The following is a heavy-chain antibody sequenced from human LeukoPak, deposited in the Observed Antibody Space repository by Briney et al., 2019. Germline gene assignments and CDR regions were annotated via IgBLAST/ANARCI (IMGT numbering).Heavy chain of an antibody. CDR3: ARPDCSSTSCQYSTPHDAFDI. D-gene: IGHD2-2*01. Sequence: WASVKVSCKASGYTFTSYGISWVRQAPGQGLEWMGWISAYNGNTNYAQKLQGRVTMTTDTSTSTAYMELRSLRSDDTAVYYCARPDCSSTSCQYSTPHDAFDIWGQGTMVTVSS. J-gene: IGHJ3*02. V-gene: IGHV1-18*04. CDR2: ISAYNGNT. CDR1: GYTFTSYG.